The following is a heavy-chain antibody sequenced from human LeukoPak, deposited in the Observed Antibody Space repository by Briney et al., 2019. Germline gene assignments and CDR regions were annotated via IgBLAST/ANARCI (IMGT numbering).Heavy chain of an antibody. CDR3: AKYLFYYGDYRDAFDI. V-gene: IGHV3-53*01. CDR1: GFTVSSNY. CDR2: IYTAGST. D-gene: IGHD4-17*01. J-gene: IGHJ3*02. Sequence: GGSLRLSCAASGFTVSSNYMSWVRLAPGKGLQWVSLIYTAGSTYYTDSVKGRFTISRDASKNTLYLQMNSLSAEDTAVYYCAKYLFYYGDYRDAFDIWGPGTMVTVSS.